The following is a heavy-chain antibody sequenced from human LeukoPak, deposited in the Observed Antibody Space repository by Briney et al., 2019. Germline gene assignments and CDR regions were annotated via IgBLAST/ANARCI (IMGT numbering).Heavy chain of an antibody. D-gene: IGHD5-18*01. J-gene: IGHJ4*02. CDR2: IRGSGGST. CDR1: GFTFSSYA. CDR3: TKDTLRGYSYGSDY. V-gene: IGHV3-23*01. Sequence: GGSLRLSCAASGFTFSSYAMSWVRQAPGKGLEWVSAIRGSGGSTYYADSVKGRFTISRDNSKNTLYLQMNSLRAEDTAVYYCTKDTLRGYSYGSDYWGQGTLVTVSS.